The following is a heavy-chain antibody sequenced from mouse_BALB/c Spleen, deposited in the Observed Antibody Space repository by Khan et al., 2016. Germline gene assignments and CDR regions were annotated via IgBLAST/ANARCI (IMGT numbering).Heavy chain of an antibody. CDR2: IYPSDSYI. V-gene: IGHV1-69*02. Sequence: QVQLKQPGTELVRPGASVKLSCKASGYTFTNSWINWVKQRPGQGLEWIGNIYPSDSYINYNQKFRDKATLTVEKSSTTAYMHLSSPTSEDAAVYYCTREGGDGSSSAYWGQGTLVPVSA. D-gene: IGHD2-3*01. J-gene: IGHJ3*01. CDR3: TREGGDGSSSAY. CDR1: GYTFTNSW.